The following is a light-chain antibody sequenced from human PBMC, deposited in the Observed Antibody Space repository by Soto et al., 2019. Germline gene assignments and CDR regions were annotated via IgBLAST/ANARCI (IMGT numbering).Light chain of an antibody. CDR3: QQYNNYYS. J-gene: IGKJ2*03. CDR1: QSISGW. CDR2: KAS. V-gene: IGKV1-5*03. Sequence: DIQMTQSPSTLSASVGDRVTITCRASQSISGWLAWYQQKPGKAPKLLIYKASSLESGVPSRFSGSGSGTEFTLTISSLQPDDFATYYCQQYNNYYSFGQGTKLEIK.